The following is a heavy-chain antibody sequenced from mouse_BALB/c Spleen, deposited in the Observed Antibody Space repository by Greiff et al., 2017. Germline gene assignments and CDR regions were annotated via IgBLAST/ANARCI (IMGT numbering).Heavy chain of an antibody. D-gene: IGHD2-10*01. CDR3: ASPYYGNSWFAY. J-gene: IGHJ3*01. CDR1: GFSLTSYG. V-gene: IGHV2-9*02. Sequence: VQLVESGPGLVAPSQSLSITCTVSGFSLTSYGVHWVRQPPGKGPEWLGVIWAGGSTNYNSALMSRLSISKDNSKSQVFLKMNSLQTDDTAMYYCASPYYGNSWFAYWGQGTLVTVSA. CDR2: IWAGGST.